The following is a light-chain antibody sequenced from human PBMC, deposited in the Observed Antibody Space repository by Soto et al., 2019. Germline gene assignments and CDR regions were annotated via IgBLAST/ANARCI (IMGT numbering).Light chain of an antibody. Sequence: EIVMTQSPATLSVSPGERVTLSCRASQSVYSNLAWYQQKPDQAPRLLIYVSSTRATGIPARFSGSGSGTDFTLTISSLQSEDFAVYYCQQYNSWPLTFGGGTKVEIK. V-gene: IGKV3-15*01. CDR1: QSVYSN. CDR2: VSS. CDR3: QQYNSWPLT. J-gene: IGKJ4*01.